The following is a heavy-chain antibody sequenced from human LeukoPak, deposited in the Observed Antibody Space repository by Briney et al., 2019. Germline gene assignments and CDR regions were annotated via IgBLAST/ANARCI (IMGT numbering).Heavy chain of an antibody. CDR3: ARDDRVHYYYYYMDV. CDR1: GYTFINNW. CDR2: INPSSGGT. D-gene: IGHD3-10*01. J-gene: IGHJ6*03. V-gene: IGHV1-2*02. Sequence: ASVKVSCKASGYTFINNWMHWVRQAPGQGLEWMGWINPSSGGTNYAQKFQGRVTMTRDTSISTAYMELSRLRSDDTAVYYCARDDRVHYYYYYMDVWGKGTTVTVSS.